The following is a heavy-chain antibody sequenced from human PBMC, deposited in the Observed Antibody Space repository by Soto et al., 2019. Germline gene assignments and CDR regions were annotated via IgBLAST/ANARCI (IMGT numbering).Heavy chain of an antibody. CDR2: IWYDGSNK. CDR3: ARDRVHCSSTSCYIYYYGMDV. J-gene: IGHJ6*02. CDR1: GFTFSSYG. V-gene: IGHV3-33*01. Sequence: PGGSLRLSCAASGFTFSSYGMHWVRQAPGKGLEWVAVIWYDGSNKYYADSVKGRFTISRDNSKNTLYLQMNSLRAEDTAVYYCARDRVHCSSTSCYIYYYGMDVWGQGTTVTVSS. D-gene: IGHD2-2*02.